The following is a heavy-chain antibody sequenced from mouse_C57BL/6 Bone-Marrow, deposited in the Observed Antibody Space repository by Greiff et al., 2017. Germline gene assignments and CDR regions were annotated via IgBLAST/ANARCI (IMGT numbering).Heavy chain of an antibody. D-gene: IGHD2-3*01. Sequence: QVQLQQSGPELVKPGASVTISCKASGYAFSSSWMNWVKQRPGKGLEWIGRIYPGDGDTNYNGKFKGKATLTADKSSSTAYMQLSSLTSEDSAVYFCARGRLLRVWGTGTTVTASS. CDR2: IYPGDGDT. CDR1: GYAFSSSW. CDR3: ARGRLLRV. V-gene: IGHV1-82*01. J-gene: IGHJ1*03.